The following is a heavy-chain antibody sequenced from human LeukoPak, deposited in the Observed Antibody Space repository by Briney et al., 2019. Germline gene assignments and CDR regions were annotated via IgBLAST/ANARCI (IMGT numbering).Heavy chain of an antibody. CDR1: GYTFTSYD. CDR3: ARAEIRYYDFWSGYHNWFDP. D-gene: IGHD3-3*01. Sequence: ASVKVSCKASGYTFTSYDINWVRQAPGQGLEWMGWMNPNSGNTGYAQKFQGRVTITRNTSISTAYMELSSLRSEDTAVYYCARAEIRYYDFWSGYHNWFDPWGQGTLVTGSS. J-gene: IGHJ5*02. CDR2: MNPNSGNT. V-gene: IGHV1-8*03.